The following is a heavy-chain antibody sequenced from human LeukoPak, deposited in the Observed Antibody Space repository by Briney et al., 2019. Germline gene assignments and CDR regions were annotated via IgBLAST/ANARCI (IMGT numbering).Heavy chain of an antibody. J-gene: IGHJ4*02. Sequence: SVKVSCKASGYTFTGYYMHWVRQAPGQGLEWMGRIIPILGIANYAQKFQGRVTITADKSTSTAYMELSSLRSEDTAVYYCARDPPMWNSSSSVDYWGQGTLVTVSS. CDR3: ARDPPMWNSSSSVDY. D-gene: IGHD6-6*01. V-gene: IGHV1-69*04. CDR1: GYTFTGYY. CDR2: IIPILGIA.